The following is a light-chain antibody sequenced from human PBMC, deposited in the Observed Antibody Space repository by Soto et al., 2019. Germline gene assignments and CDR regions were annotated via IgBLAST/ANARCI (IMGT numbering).Light chain of an antibody. CDR1: SSDVGGYNY. V-gene: IGLV2-8*01. Sequence: QSVLTQPPSASGSPRQSVAISCTGTSSDVGGYNYVSWYQQHPGKAPKLMIYEVNKRPSGVPDRFSGSKSGNTASLTVSGLQAEDGADYYCSSYAGSSNVFGTGTKVTVL. CDR3: SSYAGSSNV. J-gene: IGLJ1*01. CDR2: EVN.